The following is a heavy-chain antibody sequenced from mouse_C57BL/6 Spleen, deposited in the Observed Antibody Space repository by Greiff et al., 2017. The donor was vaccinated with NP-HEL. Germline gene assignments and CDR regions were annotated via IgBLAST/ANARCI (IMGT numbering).Heavy chain of an antibody. V-gene: IGHV1-69*01. Sequence: QVQLQQPGAELVMPGASVKLSCKASGYTFTSYWMHWVKQRPGQGLEWIGEIDPSDSYTNYNQKFKGKSTLTVDKSSSTAYMQLSSLTSEDAAVYYCARWLDWCFDVWGTGTTVTVSS. CDR1: GYTFTSYW. D-gene: IGHD2-2*01. CDR2: IDPSDSYT. CDR3: ARWLDWCFDV. J-gene: IGHJ1*03.